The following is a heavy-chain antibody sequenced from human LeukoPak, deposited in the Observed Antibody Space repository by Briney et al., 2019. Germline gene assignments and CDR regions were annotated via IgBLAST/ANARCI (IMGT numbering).Heavy chain of an antibody. Sequence: GGSLRLSCSASGFTFSSYWMHWVRQTPGKGLVWVSRINGDGSTTNYVDSVKGRLAISRDNAKNTLYLQMNSLRVEDTAVYYCARVGTIAVRPENWFDPWGQGTLVTVSS. CDR3: ARVGTIAVRPENWFDP. CDR1: GFTFSSYW. D-gene: IGHD6-6*01. J-gene: IGHJ5*02. CDR2: INGDGSTT. V-gene: IGHV3-74*01.